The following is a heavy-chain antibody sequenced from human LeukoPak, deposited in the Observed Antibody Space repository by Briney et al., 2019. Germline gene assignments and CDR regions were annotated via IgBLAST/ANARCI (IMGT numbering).Heavy chain of an antibody. V-gene: IGHV3-30*02. J-gene: IGHJ4*02. CDR1: GFTFSNYG. D-gene: IGHD3-22*01. CDR3: ASYYYDSSGYSGLGY. Sequence: GGSLRLSCAASGFTFSNYGMHWVRQAPGKGLEWVAFIRYDGSNKYYADSVKGRFTISRDNSKNTLYPQMNSLRAEDTAVYYCASYYYDSSGYSGLGYWGQGTLVTVSS. CDR2: IRYDGSNK.